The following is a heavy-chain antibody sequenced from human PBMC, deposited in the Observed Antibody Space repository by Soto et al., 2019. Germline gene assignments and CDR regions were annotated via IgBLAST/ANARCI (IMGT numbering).Heavy chain of an antibody. D-gene: IGHD3-10*01. V-gene: IGHV3-30*18. Sequence: QVQLVESGGGVVQPGRSLRLSCAASGFTFSSYGMHWVRQAPGKGLEWVAVISYDGSNKYYADSVKGRFTISRDNSKNTLYLQMNSLRAEDTAVYYCAKGVDFGFGSLGDFDYWGQGTLVTVSS. CDR3: AKGVDFGFGSLGDFDY. J-gene: IGHJ4*02. CDR1: GFTFSSYG. CDR2: ISYDGSNK.